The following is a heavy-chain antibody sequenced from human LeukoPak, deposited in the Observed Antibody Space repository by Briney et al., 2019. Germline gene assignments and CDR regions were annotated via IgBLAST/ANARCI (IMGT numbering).Heavy chain of an antibody. Sequence: ASVKVSCEASGYTFTNYDISWVRQATGQGLEWLGWMNPDTGNTGSAQKFQGRVTMTRNTSISTAYMELSSLRSDDTAVYYCARSPNRYYDIWTGYYNIWFDPWGQGTLVTVSS. V-gene: IGHV1-8*01. CDR2: MNPDTGNT. D-gene: IGHD3-9*01. J-gene: IGHJ5*02. CDR3: ARSPNRYYDIWTGYYNIWFDP. CDR1: GYTFTNYD.